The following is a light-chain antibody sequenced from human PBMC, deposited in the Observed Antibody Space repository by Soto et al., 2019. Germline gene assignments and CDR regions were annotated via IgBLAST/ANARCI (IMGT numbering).Light chain of an antibody. J-gene: IGLJ2*01. CDR1: SSNIGNNY. CDR2: DNN. V-gene: IGLV1-51*01. CDR3: GTWDSSLSAVV. Sequence: QSVLTQPPSVSAAPGQKVTISCSGSSSNIGNNYVSWYQQLPGTAPKLLIYDNNKRPSGIPDRFSGSKSGTSATLGINGLQTGDEADYYCGTWDSSLSAVVFGGGTKVTVL.